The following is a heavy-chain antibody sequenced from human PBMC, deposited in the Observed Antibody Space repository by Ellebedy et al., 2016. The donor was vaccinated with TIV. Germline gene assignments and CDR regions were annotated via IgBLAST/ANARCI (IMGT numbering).Heavy chain of an antibody. CDR1: AGSISGSY. CDR2: THYTGST. V-gene: IGHV4-59*08. Sequence: SETLSLXXTVSAGSISGSYWSWIRQFPGKTLEWIGYTHYTGSTNYNPSLRGRVTISVDTSKNQFSLKLNSVTAADTAVYYCARSGGAGGVHEFDYWGQGSLVTVSS. D-gene: IGHD5/OR15-5a*01. J-gene: IGHJ4*02. CDR3: ARSGGAGGVHEFDY.